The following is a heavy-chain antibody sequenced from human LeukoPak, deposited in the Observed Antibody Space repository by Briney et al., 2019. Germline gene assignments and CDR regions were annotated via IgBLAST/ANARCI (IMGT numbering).Heavy chain of an antibody. CDR3: ATDTSYSWYDTFGEY. V-gene: IGHV1-18*01. D-gene: IGHD6-13*01. Sequence: ASVKVSCKASGYTFTSYGISWVRQAPEPVLEWVGWISASNGNTDYAQKFQGRVTMTTDTSTTTAYMELRSLRSDDTAVYYCATDTSYSWYDTFGEYWGQGTLVTVSS. CDR1: GYTFTSYG. CDR2: ISASNGNT. J-gene: IGHJ4*02.